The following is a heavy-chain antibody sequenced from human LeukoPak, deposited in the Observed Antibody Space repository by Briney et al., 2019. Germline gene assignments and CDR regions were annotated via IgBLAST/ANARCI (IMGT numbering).Heavy chain of an antibody. CDR2: INHSGST. CDR1: GGSFSGYY. CDR3: ARGGTIFGVVIMGPYYYYGMDV. Sequence: SETLSLTCAVYGGSFSGYYWSWIRQPPGNGLEWIGEINHSGSTNYNPSLNSRVTISVDTSNNQFSLKLSSVTAADTAVYYCARGGTIFGVVIMGPYYYYGMDVWGQGTTVTVSS. D-gene: IGHD3-3*01. V-gene: IGHV4-34*01. J-gene: IGHJ6*02.